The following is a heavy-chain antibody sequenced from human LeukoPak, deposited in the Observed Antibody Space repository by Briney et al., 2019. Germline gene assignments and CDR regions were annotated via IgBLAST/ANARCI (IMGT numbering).Heavy chain of an antibody. CDR2: IRYDGSNK. CDR3: AKERDTAMVTIDY. CDR1: GFTFSSYG. J-gene: IGHJ4*02. D-gene: IGHD5-18*01. V-gene: IGHV3-30*02. Sequence: GGSLRLSCAASGFTFSSYGMHWVRQAPGKGLEWAAFIRYDGSNKYYADSVKGRFTISRDNSKNTLYLQMNSLRAEDTAVYYCAKERDTAMVTIDYWGQGTLVTVSS.